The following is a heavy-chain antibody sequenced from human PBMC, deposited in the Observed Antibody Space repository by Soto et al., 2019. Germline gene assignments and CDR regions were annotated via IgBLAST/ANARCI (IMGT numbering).Heavy chain of an antibody. J-gene: IGHJ4*02. CDR1: GFSLTDTRMG. CDR3: ARALFYSDSDGYYFEFNY. Sequence: SGPTLVNPTETLTLTCSVSGFSLTDTRMGVSWIRQAPGKALEWLAHIISNDDKSHSTSLKSRLTISKDTSKSQVVLRMTNMDPVDTGRYYCARALFYSDSDGYYFEFNYWGPGTLVTVSS. V-gene: IGHV2-26*01. CDR2: IISNDDK. D-gene: IGHD3-22*01.